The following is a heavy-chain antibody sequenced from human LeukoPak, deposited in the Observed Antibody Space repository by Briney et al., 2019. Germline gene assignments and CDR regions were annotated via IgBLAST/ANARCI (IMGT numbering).Heavy chain of an antibody. CDR3: ATSGTTESAFDI. CDR2: INPNSGGT. CDR1: GYTFTSYG. V-gene: IGHV1-2*04. J-gene: IGHJ3*02. D-gene: IGHD1-7*01. Sequence: ASVKVSCKASGYTFTSYGTSWVRQAPGQGLEWMGWINPNSGGTNYAQKFQGWVIMTRDTSISTAYMELSRLRSDDTAVYYCATSGTTESAFDIWGQGTLVTVSS.